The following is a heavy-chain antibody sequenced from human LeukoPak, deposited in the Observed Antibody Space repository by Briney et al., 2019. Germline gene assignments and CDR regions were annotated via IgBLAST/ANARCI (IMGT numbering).Heavy chain of an antibody. CDR3: ARWQCCSYYGMDV. V-gene: IGHV3-43*02. Sequence: TGGSLRLSCAASGLTSGDYAMHWVRQAPGKGLEWVSLISGDGGGTYYADSVKGRFTISRDNTKNSLYLQMNSLRTEDTALYYCARWQCCSYYGMDVWGQGTTVTVSS. CDR1: GLTSGDYA. J-gene: IGHJ6*02. D-gene: IGHD5-24*01. CDR2: ISGDGGGT.